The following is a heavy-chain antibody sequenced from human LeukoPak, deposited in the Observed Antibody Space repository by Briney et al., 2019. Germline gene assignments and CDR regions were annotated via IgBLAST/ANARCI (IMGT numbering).Heavy chain of an antibody. J-gene: IGHJ4*02. CDR3: ARDRVPMVRGVNYFDY. Sequence: GGSLRLSCAASGFTFSSYAMHWARQAPGKGLEWVAVISYDGSNKYYADSVKGRFTVSRDNSKNTLHLQMNSLRAEDTAVYYCARDRVPMVRGVNYFDYWGQGTLVTVSS. CDR2: ISYDGSNK. CDR1: GFTFSSYA. V-gene: IGHV3-30*04. D-gene: IGHD3-10*01.